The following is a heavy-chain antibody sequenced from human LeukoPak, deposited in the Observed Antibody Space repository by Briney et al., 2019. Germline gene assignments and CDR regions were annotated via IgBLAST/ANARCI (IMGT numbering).Heavy chain of an antibody. CDR2: ISGSGGST. CDR3: AKDSHYDSSGYFPFDI. CDR1: GFTFSSYA. J-gene: IGHJ3*02. Sequence: PGGSLRLSCAASGFTFSSYAMSWVRQAPGKGLEWVSAISGSGGSTYYADSVKGRFTISRDNSKNTPYLQMNSLRAEDTAVYYCAKDSHYDSSGYFPFDIWGQGTMVTVSS. D-gene: IGHD3-22*01. V-gene: IGHV3-23*01.